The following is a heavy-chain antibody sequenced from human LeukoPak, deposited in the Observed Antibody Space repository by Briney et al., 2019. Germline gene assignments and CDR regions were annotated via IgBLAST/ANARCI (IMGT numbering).Heavy chain of an antibody. Sequence: SETLSLTCTVSGGSISSSSYFWGWVRQPPGKGLEWIGTIYYSGSTYYNPSLKSRVTISVDTSKNQFSLKLSSVTAADTAVYYCARHRDGYNRAPFDYWGQGTLVTVSS. CDR1: GGSISSSSYF. V-gene: IGHV4-39*01. D-gene: IGHD5-24*01. J-gene: IGHJ4*02. CDR2: IYYSGST. CDR3: ARHRDGYNRAPFDY.